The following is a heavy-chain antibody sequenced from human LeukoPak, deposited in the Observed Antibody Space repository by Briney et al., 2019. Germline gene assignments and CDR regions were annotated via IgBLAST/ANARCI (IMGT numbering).Heavy chain of an antibody. D-gene: IGHD4-11*01. CDR2: IYYSGST. CDR1: GGSISSYY. Sequence: SETLSLTCTVSGGSISSYYWSWIRQAPGKGLEWMGYIYYSGSTNYNPSPESRVTISVDTSKNQLSLKLSSVTAADTYLYYCARDRIAVTTDYGMDVWGQGTTVTVSS. V-gene: IGHV4-59*01. CDR3: ARDRIAVTTDYGMDV. J-gene: IGHJ6*02.